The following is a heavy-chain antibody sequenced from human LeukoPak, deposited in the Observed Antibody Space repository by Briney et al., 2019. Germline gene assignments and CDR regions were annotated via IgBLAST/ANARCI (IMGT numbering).Heavy chain of an antibody. CDR2: INAGNGNT. CDR1: GYTFTSYA. V-gene: IGHV1-3*01. CDR3: ARGRGYSPLRWWFDP. Sequence: ASVKVSCKASGYTFTSYAMHWVRQAPGQRLEWMGWINAGNGNTKYSQKFQGGVTITRDTSASTAYMELSSLRSEDTAVYYCARGRGYSPLRWWFDPWGQGTLVTVSS. D-gene: IGHD5-18*01. J-gene: IGHJ5*02.